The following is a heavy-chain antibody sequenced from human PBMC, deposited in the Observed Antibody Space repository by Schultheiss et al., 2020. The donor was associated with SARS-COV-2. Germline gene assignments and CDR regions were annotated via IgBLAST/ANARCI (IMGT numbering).Heavy chain of an antibody. J-gene: IGHJ3*01. D-gene: IGHD6-13*01. CDR3: AGIAAA. V-gene: IGHV4-34*01. CDR2: INHSGST. Sequence: SETLSLTCTVSGGSISSYYWSWIRQPPGKGLEWIGEINHSGSTNYNPSLKSRVTISVDTSKNQFSLKLSSVTAADTAVYYCAGIAAAWGQGTMVTVSS. CDR1: GGSISSYY.